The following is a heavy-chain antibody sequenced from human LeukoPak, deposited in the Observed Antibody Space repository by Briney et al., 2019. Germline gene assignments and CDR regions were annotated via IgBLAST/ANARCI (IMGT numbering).Heavy chain of an antibody. Sequence: SETLSLTCAVYGGSFSGYYWSWIRQPPGKGLEWIGEINHSGSTNYNPSLKSRVTISVDTSKNQFSLMLSSVTAADTAVYYCARVGYYNGLDFWGQGTLVTVSS. CDR2: INHSGST. CDR1: GGSFSGYY. J-gene: IGHJ4*02. D-gene: IGHD3-9*01. V-gene: IGHV4-34*01. CDR3: ARVGYYNGLDF.